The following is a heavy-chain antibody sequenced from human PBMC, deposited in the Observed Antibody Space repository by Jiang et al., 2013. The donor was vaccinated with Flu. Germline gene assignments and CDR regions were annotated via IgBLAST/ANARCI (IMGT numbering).Heavy chain of an antibody. Sequence: GPGLVKPSETLSLTCTVSGGSISSYYWSWIRQPPGKGLEWIGYIYYSGSTNYNPSLKSRVTISVDTSKNQFSLKLSSVTAADTAVYYCARGGGAAMTKAFDYWGQGTLVTVSS. D-gene: IGHD2-2*01. V-gene: IGHV4-59*01. CDR2: IYYSGST. CDR3: ARGGGAAMTKAFDY. J-gene: IGHJ4*02. CDR1: GGSISSYY.